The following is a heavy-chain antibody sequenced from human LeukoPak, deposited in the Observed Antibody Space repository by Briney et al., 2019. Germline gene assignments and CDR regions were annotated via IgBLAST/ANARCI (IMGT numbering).Heavy chain of an antibody. CDR2: IYYSGST. J-gene: IGHJ6*02. CDR1: GGSISSYY. D-gene: IGHD6-19*01. Sequence: PSETLSLTCTVSGGSISSYYWSWIRQPPGKGLDWIGYIYYSGSTNYNPSLKSRVTISVDTSKNQFSLKLSSVTAADTAVYYCARVAGSDYYYYGMDVWGQGTTVTVSS. V-gene: IGHV4-59*01. CDR3: ARVAGSDYYYYGMDV.